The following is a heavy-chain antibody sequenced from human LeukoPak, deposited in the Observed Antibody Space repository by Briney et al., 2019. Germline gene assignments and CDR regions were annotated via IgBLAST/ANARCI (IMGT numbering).Heavy chain of an antibody. Sequence: GGSLRLSSAASGFTFSSYSMNWVRQAPGKGLEWVSSISSSSSYIYYADSVKGRFTISRDNAKNSLYLQMNSLRAEDTAVYYCARYGLGQDDYWGRGTLVTVSS. CDR1: GFTFSSYS. CDR2: ISSSSSYI. J-gene: IGHJ4*02. D-gene: IGHD3-10*01. CDR3: ARYGLGQDDY. V-gene: IGHV3-21*01.